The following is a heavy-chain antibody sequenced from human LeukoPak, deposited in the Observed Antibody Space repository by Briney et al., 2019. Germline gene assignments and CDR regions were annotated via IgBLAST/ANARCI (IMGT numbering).Heavy chain of an antibody. D-gene: IGHD3-22*01. CDR3: ARSSYDSSGYYYWDY. Sequence: SETLSLTCAVSGGSISSSNWWSWVRQPPGKGLEWIGEIYHSGSTNYNPSLKSRVTISVDKSKNQFSLKLSSVTAADTAVYYCARSSYDSSGYYYWDYWGQGTLVTVSS. V-gene: IGHV4-4*02. CDR1: GGSISSSNW. CDR2: IYHSGST. J-gene: IGHJ4*02.